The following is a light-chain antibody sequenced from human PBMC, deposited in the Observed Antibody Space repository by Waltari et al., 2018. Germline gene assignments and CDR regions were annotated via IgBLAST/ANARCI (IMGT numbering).Light chain of an antibody. J-gene: IGLJ3*02. CDR3: QTGGHGTWV. CDR1: SGHSTNA. Sequence: QLVLTQSPSASASLGASVKLTCTLTSGHSTNAIAWLPKRPEKGPRFVMKVKSDGSPSKGDEIPDRFSGSSSGAERYLTISSLQSEDEADYYCQTGGHGTWVFGGGTKLTVL. V-gene: IGLV4-69*01. CDR2: VKSDGSP.